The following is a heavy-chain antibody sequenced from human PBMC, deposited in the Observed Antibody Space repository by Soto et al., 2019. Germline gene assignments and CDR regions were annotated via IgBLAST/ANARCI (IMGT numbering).Heavy chain of an antibody. CDR2: INPNSGGT. D-gene: IGHD3-3*01. V-gene: IGHV1-2*02. Sequence: VASVKVSCKASGYTFTGYYMHWVRQAPGQGLEWMGWINPNSGGTNYAQKFQGRVTMTRDTSISTAYMELSRLRSDDTAVYYCAVAGVWSGYSPSLYYYGMDVWGQGTTVTVSS. CDR3: AVAGVWSGYSPSLYYYGMDV. J-gene: IGHJ6*02. CDR1: GYTFTGYY.